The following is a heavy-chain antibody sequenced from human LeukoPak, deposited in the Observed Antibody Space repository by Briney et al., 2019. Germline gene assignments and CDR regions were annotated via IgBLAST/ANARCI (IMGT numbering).Heavy chain of an antibody. CDR1: GFTFSSYG. D-gene: IGHD3-10*01. J-gene: IGHJ4*02. Sequence: PGGSLRLSCAASGFTFSSYGMHWVRQAPGKGLEWVAVISYDGSNKYYADSVKGRFTISRDNSKNTLYLQMNSLRAEDTAVYYCARGRTMVRGVTPPSYFDYWGQGTLVTVSS. CDR3: ARGRTMVRGVTPPSYFDY. CDR2: ISYDGSNK. V-gene: IGHV3-30*03.